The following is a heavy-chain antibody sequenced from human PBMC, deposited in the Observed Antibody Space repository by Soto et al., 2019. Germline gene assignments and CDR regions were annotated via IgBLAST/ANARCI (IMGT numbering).Heavy chain of an antibody. J-gene: IGHJ5*02. V-gene: IGHV1-69*04. D-gene: IGHD2-21*02. CDR2: IIPILGIA. Sequence: SVKVSCKASGGTFSSYISWVRQAPGQGLEWMGRIIPILGIANYAQKFQGRVTITADKSTSTAYMELSSLRSEDTAVYYCARGFRGGDADWLDPWGQGTLVTFSS. CDR3: ARGFRGGDADWLDP. CDR1: GGTFSSY.